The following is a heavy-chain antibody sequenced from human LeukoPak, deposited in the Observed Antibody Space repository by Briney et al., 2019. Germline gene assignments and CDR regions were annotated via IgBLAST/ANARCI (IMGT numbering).Heavy chain of an antibody. Sequence: SETLSLTWTVSGGSISSYYWSWIRQPPGKGLEWIGYIYTSGSTNYNPSLKSRVTISVDTSKNQFSLKLSSVTAADTAVYYCARLSRRGNYYFDYWGQGTLVTVSS. CDR3: ARLSRRGNYYFDY. D-gene: IGHD3-10*01. J-gene: IGHJ4*02. CDR2: IYTSGST. CDR1: GGSISSYY. V-gene: IGHV4-4*09.